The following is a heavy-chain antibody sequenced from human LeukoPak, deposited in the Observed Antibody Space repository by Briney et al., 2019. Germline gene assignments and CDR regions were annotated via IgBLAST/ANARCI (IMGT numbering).Heavy chain of an antibody. CDR3: ARDYLDATAPTGWFDP. J-gene: IGHJ5*02. V-gene: IGHV3-11*01. CDR2: ISSSGSTI. Sequence: PGGSLRLSCAASGFTFSDYYMSWIRQAPGKGLEWVSYISSSGSTIYYADSVKGRFTISRDNAKNSLYLQMNSLRAEDTAVYYCARDYLDATAPTGWFDPWGQGTLVTVSS. CDR1: GFTFSDYY. D-gene: IGHD2-15*01.